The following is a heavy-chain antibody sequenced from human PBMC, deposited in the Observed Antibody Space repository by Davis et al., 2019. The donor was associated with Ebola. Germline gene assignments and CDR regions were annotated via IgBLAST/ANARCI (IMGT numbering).Heavy chain of an antibody. J-gene: IGHJ4*02. CDR3: TSTLDGDYVDY. Sequence: GESLKISCAASGFSFSSYTINWVRQAPGKGLEWVSAISGSGGSTYYADSVKGRFTISRDNSKNTLYLQMNSLRAEDTAVYYCTSTLDGDYVDYWGQGTLVTVSS. V-gene: IGHV3-23*01. CDR2: ISGSGGST. CDR1: GFSFSSYT. D-gene: IGHD4-17*01.